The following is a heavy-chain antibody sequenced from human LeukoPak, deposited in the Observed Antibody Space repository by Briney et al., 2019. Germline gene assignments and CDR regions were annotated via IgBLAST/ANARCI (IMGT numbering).Heavy chain of an antibody. J-gene: IGHJ4*02. D-gene: IGHD3-22*01. CDR3: ARDKADYYDSSGCYFDY. CDR1: GFTFSSYW. Sequence: GGSLRLSCAASGFTFSSYWMSWVRQAPGKGLEWVANIKQDGSEKYYVDSVKGRFTISRDNAKNSLYLQMNSLRAEDTAVYYCARDKADYYDSSGCYFDYWGQGTLVTVSS. V-gene: IGHV3-7*01. CDR2: IKQDGSEK.